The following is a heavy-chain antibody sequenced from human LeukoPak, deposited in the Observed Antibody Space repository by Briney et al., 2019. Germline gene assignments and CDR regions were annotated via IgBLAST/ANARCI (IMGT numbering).Heavy chain of an antibody. V-gene: IGHV1-18*01. CDR3: AKYKLGYCSSTSCSHDAFDI. D-gene: IGHD2-2*01. CDR1: GYTFTRYG. CDR2: ISASNGNT. Sequence: ASVKVSCKASGYTFTRYGISWVRQAPGQGLQWLGWISASNGNTNYAQKLQGRVTMTTDTSTSTAYMELRSLRSDDTAVYYCAKYKLGYCSSTSCSHDAFDIWGQGTMATVSS. J-gene: IGHJ3*02.